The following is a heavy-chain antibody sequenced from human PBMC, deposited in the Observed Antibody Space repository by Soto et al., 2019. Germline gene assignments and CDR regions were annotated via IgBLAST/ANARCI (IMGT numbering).Heavy chain of an antibody. Sequence: QVQLQESGPGLVKPSQTLSLTCTVSGGPITNYWSWIRQHPGKGLEWIGYIYDSGSTYYNPSLKSRVTMSLDTSTNQLSLTLTSVTAADTAVYYCARVNLDYVTGMDVWGQGTTVTVSS. CDR3: ARVNLDYVTGMDV. J-gene: IGHJ6*02. V-gene: IGHV4-31*03. CDR2: IYDSGST. D-gene: IGHD4-17*01. CDR1: GGPITNY.